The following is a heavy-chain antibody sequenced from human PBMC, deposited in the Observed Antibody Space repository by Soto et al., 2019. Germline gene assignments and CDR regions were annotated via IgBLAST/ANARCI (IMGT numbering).Heavy chain of an antibody. D-gene: IGHD3-22*01. CDR3: ARGLHTYYYDSSGYPLDY. Sequence: ASVKVSCKAPGYTFTSYDINWVRQATGQGLEWMGWMNPNSGNTGYAQKFQGRVTMTRNTSISTAYMELSSLRSEDTAVYYCARGLHTYYYDSSGYPLDYWGQGTLVTVSS. CDR1: GYTFTSYD. J-gene: IGHJ4*02. CDR2: MNPNSGNT. V-gene: IGHV1-8*01.